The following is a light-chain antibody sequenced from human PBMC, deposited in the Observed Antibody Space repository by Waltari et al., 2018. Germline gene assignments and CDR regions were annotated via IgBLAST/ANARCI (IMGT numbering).Light chain of an antibody. Sequence: IVLTQSPGTLSLYPGEGATLSCRASQSINTYLAWYQQRPGQAPRLLIYGASTRATGTPDRFSGSGSGTDFTLSISRLEPEDFAVYYCQQFGSSPEMFGPGTKVEIK. CDR1: QSINTY. J-gene: IGKJ1*01. CDR2: GAS. V-gene: IGKV3-20*01. CDR3: QQFGSSPEM.